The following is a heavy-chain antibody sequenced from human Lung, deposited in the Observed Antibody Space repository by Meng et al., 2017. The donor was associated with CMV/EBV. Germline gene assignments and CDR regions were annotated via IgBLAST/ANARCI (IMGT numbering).Heavy chain of an antibody. CDR3: ARDLIVVVPAAPLDYYGMDV. CDR2: ISSSGSTI. V-gene: IGHV3-11*04. D-gene: IGHD2-2*01. CDR1: GFTFSDYY. J-gene: IGHJ6*02. Sequence: GESLKISCAASGFTFSDYYMSWIRQAPGKGLEWVSYISSSGSTIYYADSVKGRFTISRDNAKNSLYLQMNSLRAEDTAVYYCARDLIVVVPAAPLDYYGMDVWGQGTTVTGSS.